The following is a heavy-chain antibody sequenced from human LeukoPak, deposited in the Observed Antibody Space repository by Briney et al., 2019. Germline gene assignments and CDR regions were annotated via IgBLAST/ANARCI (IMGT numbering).Heavy chain of an antibody. D-gene: IGHD3-22*01. CDR3: ARGLRQYRLLREDLFPY. J-gene: IGHJ4*02. CDR2: ISYDGSNK. Sequence: GRSLRLSCAASGFTFSSYAMLWVRQAPGKGLEWVAVISYDGSNKYYADSVKGRFTISRDNSKNTLYLQMNSLRAEDTAVYYSARGLRQYRLLREDLFPYWGQGTLVTVSS. V-gene: IGHV3-30*04. CDR1: GFTFSSYA.